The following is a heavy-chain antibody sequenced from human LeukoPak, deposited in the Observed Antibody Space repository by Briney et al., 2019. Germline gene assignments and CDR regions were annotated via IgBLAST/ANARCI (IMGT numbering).Heavy chain of an antibody. Sequence: GASVKVSCKASGYTFTSYGISWVRQAPGQGLEWMGGIIPIFGTANYAQKFQGRVTITTDESTSTAYMELSSLRSEDTAVYYCARDYGDYVGYAFDIWGQGTMVTVSS. CDR1: GYTFTSYG. CDR2: IIPIFGTA. D-gene: IGHD4-17*01. CDR3: ARDYGDYVGYAFDI. J-gene: IGHJ3*02. V-gene: IGHV1-69*05.